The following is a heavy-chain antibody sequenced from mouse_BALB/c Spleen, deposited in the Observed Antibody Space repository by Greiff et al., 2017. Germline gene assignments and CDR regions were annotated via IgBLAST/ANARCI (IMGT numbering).Heavy chain of an antibody. J-gene: IGHJ4*01. D-gene: IGHD5-5*01. CDR1: GFTFSSYT. CDR3: TRDYPLYAMDY. CDR2: ISSGGSYT. Sequence: EVQLVESGGGLVKPGGSLKLSCAASGFTFSSYTMSWVRQTPEKRLEWVATISSGGSYTYYPDSVKGRFTISRDNAKNTLYLQLSSLKSEDTAMYYCTRDYPLYAMDYWGQGTSVTVSS. V-gene: IGHV5-6-4*01.